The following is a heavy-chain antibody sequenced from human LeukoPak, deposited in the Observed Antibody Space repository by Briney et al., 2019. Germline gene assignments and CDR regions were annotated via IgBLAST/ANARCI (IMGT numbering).Heavy chain of an antibody. CDR3: AREIAAADAFDY. J-gene: IGHJ4*02. D-gene: IGHD6-13*01. CDR2: INPNSGGT. Sequence: ASVKVSCKAPGYTFTGYYMHWVRQAPGQGLEWMGWINPNSGGTNYAQKFQGRVTMTRDTSISTAYMELSRLRSDDTAVYYCAREIAAADAFDYWGQGTLVTVSS. CDR1: GYTFTGYY. V-gene: IGHV1-2*02.